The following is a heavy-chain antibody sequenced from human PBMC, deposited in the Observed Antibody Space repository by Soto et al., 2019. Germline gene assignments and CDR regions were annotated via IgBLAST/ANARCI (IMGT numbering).Heavy chain of an antibody. CDR1: GYTFTSYG. CDR3: ATGGKYCTNCVSSFSGMDG. Sequence: QVQLVQSGAEVKKPGASVKVSCKASGYTFTSYGISWVRQAPGQGLEWMGWISAYNGNTNYAQKFQGRVTMTTDTSTRTDYMELRSLRSADTAVYYCATGGKYCTNCVSSFSGMDGWGQGTTVTVSS. J-gene: IGHJ6*02. V-gene: IGHV1-18*01. CDR2: ISAYNGNT. D-gene: IGHD2-8*01.